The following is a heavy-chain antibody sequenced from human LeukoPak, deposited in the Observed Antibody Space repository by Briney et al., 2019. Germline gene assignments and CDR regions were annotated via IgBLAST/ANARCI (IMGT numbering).Heavy chain of an antibody. CDR3: AKGVRSGTYYNCFDP. CDR2: ISGDGDNT. V-gene: IGHV3-43*02. CDR1: GFTLDDYA. Sequence: GGSLRLSCVASGFTLDDYALHWVRQAPGKGLEWISLISGDGDNTYYADSVKGRFTISRDNSKNSLYLQMSSLRAEDTALYYCAKGVRSGTYYNCFDPWGQGTLVAVSS. D-gene: IGHD1-26*01. J-gene: IGHJ5*02.